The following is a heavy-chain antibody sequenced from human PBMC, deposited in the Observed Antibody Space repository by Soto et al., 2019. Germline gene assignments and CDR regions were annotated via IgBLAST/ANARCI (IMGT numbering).Heavy chain of an antibody. V-gene: IGHV5-51*01. Sequence: PGESLKSACKDSGYSFTSYWMGWIRQMPGKGLEWMGIIYPGDSDTRYSPSFQGQVTISADKSISTAYLQWSSLKASDTAMYYCARVSYYDSSENRAYYYYYGMDVWGQGTTVTVSS. CDR2: IYPGDSDT. D-gene: IGHD3-22*01. CDR1: GYSFTSYW. J-gene: IGHJ6*02. CDR3: ARVSYYDSSENRAYYYYYGMDV.